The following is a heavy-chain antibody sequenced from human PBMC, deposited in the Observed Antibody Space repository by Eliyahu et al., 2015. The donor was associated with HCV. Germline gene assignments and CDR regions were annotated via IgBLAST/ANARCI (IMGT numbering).Heavy chain of an antibody. V-gene: IGHV4-39*01. CDR3: ARLGSFTMIVILSIEDQV. CDR2: IYYSGSI. J-gene: IGHJ4*02. D-gene: IGHD3-22*01. Sequence: QLQLQESGPGLVKPSKTLSLTCTVSGGSVSSSSDYWGWIRQPPGKGLEWIGSIYYSGSISYNPSLKSRVSISVDTSKNQFSLKLSSVSAADTAVYYCARLGSFTMIVILSIEDQVWGQGTLVTVSS. CDR1: GGSVSSSSDY.